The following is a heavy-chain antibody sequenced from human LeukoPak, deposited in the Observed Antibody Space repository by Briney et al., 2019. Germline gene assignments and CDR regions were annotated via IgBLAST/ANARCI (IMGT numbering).Heavy chain of an antibody. CDR2: VYYSGST. CDR1: GGSMSSHY. J-gene: IGHJ3*02. D-gene: IGHD3-3*01. CDR3: ARVARILRFLEWSHAFDI. Sequence: PSETLSLTCIVSGGSMSSHYWGWIRQPPGKGLEWIGYVYYSGSTNYNPSLKSRVTISVDTSKNQFSLKLSSVTAADTAVYYCARVARILRFLEWSHAFDIWGQGTMVTVSS. V-gene: IGHV4-59*11.